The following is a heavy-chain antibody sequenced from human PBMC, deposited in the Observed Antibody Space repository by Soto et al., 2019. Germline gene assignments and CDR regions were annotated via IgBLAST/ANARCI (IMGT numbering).Heavy chain of an antibody. CDR2: IWYDGSNK. Sequence: QVQLVESGGGVVQPGRSLRLSCAASGFTFSSYGMHWVRQAPGKGLEWVAVIWYDGSNKYYADSVKGRFTISRDNSKNTLYLQMNSLRAEDAAVYYCARDSYGMDVWGQGTTVTVSS. CDR1: GFTFSSYG. V-gene: IGHV3-33*01. J-gene: IGHJ6*02. CDR3: ARDSYGMDV.